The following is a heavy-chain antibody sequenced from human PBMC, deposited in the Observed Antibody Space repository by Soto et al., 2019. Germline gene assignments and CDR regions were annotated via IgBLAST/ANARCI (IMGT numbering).Heavy chain of an antibody. Sequence: SETLSLTCTVSGGSISSSSYYWGWIRQPPGKGLEWIGSIYYSGSTYYNPSLKSRVTISVDTSKNQFSLKLSSVTAADTAVYYCARSDYDSSGYYPFDPWGQGTLVTVPS. J-gene: IGHJ5*02. V-gene: IGHV4-39*01. CDR1: GGSISSSSYY. D-gene: IGHD3-22*01. CDR3: ARSDYDSSGYYPFDP. CDR2: IYYSGST.